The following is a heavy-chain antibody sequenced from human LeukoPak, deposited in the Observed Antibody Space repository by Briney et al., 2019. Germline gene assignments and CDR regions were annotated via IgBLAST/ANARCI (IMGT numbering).Heavy chain of an antibody. CDR1: GASIISYY. CDR3: ARETSQKGAHYMDV. D-gene: IGHD3-16*01. Sequence: PSETLSLTCTVSGASIISYYWSWIRQPPGKGLEWIGYIYYSGSTNYNPSLKSRVTISVDTSKNQFSLKLTSVTAADTAVYYCARETSQKGAHYMDVWGKGTTVTISS. CDR2: IYYSGST. J-gene: IGHJ6*03. V-gene: IGHV4-59*01.